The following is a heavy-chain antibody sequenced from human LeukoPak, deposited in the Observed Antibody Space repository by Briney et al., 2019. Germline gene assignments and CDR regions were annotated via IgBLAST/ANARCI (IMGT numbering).Heavy chain of an antibody. CDR1: EFTFSSYS. J-gene: IGHJ4*02. CDR2: INHSGST. V-gene: IGHV4-34*01. Sequence: GSLRLSCAASEFTFSSYSMNWVRQPPGKGLEWIGEINHSGSTNYNPSLKSRVTISVDTSKNQFSLKLSSVTAADTAVYYCARGVSPDYWGQGTLVTVSS. CDR3: ARGVSPDY.